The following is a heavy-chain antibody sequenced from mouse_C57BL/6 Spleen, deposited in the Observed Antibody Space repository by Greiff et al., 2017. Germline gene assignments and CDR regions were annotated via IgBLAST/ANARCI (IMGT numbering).Heavy chain of an antibody. CDR1: GFTFSSYA. Sequence: EVQGVESGGGLVKPGGSLKLSCAASGFTFSSYAMSWVRQTPEKRLEWVATISDGGSYTYYPDNVKGRFTISRDNAKNNLYLQMSHLKSEDTAMYYCARDETEMDYWGQGTSVTVSS. J-gene: IGHJ4*01. CDR2: ISDGGSYT. CDR3: ARDETEMDY. V-gene: IGHV5-4*01.